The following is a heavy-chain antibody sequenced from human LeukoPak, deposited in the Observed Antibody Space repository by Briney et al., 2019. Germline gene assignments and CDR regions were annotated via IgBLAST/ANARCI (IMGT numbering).Heavy chain of an antibody. CDR2: IVYSGST. Sequence: RTSETLSLTCTVSGGSVRTGSYYWSWIRQPPGKGLEWIGFIVYSGSTNYNPSLKSRVTISIDTSNNQLSLKLSSVTAADTAVYYCARHREMDSYEAFDMWGQGTMVTVSS. D-gene: IGHD5-24*01. V-gene: IGHV4-61*01. CDR3: ARHREMDSYEAFDM. J-gene: IGHJ3*02. CDR1: GGSVRTGSYY.